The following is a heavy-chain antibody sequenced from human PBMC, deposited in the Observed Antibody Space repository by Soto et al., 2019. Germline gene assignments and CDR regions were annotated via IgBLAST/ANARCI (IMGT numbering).Heavy chain of an antibody. J-gene: IGHJ4*02. CDR3: ARSGGRYCSSTSCYQTPVDY. CDR1: GGTFSSYA. Sequence: SVKVSCKVSGGTFSSYAISWVRQAPGQGLEWMGGIIPIFGTANYAQKFQGRVTITAAESTSTAYMELSSLRSEDTAVYYCARSGGRYCSSTSCYQTPVDYWGQGTLVTVSS. V-gene: IGHV1-69*13. CDR2: IIPIFGTA. D-gene: IGHD2-2*01.